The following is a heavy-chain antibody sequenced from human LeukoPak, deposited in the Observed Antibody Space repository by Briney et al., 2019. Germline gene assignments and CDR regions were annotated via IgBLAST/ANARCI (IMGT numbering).Heavy chain of an antibody. J-gene: IGHJ6*02. V-gene: IGHV3-11*01. D-gene: IGHD2/OR15-2a*01. CDR1: GFTFSDYY. Sequence: GGSLRLSCAASGFTFSDYYMSWIRQAPGKGLEWVSYISSSGNTIYYADSVKGRFTISRDNAKNSLYLQMNSLRAEDTAVYYCARGVGYYAAYYYYYGMDVWGQGTTVTVSS. CDR3: ARGVGYYAAYYYYYGMDV. CDR2: ISSSGNTI.